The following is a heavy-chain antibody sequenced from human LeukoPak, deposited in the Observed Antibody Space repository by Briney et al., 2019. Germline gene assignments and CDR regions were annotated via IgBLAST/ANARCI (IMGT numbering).Heavy chain of an antibody. Sequence: GGSLRLSCAVSGFTVSSNYMTWVRQAPGKGLEWVSVIYTGGSTYYADSVKGRFTISRDNAKNTLYLQMNSLRAEDTAVYYCARARGGDSLFDYWGQGTLVTVSS. CDR3: ARARGGDSLFDY. D-gene: IGHD2-21*02. CDR2: IYTGGST. CDR1: GFTVSSNY. V-gene: IGHV3-53*01. J-gene: IGHJ4*02.